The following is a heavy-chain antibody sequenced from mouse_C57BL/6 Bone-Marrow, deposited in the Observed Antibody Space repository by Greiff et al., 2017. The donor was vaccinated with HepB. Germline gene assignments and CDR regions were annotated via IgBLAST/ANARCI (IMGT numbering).Heavy chain of an antibody. Sequence: QVQLQQSGAELARPGASVKLSCKASGYTFTSYGISWVKQGTGQGLEWIGEIYPRSGNTYYNEKFTGKATLTADKSSSTAYMDLRSLTSEASAVYFCARWDYYGSSYDYWGQGTTLTVSS. CDR1: GYTFTSYG. V-gene: IGHV1-81*01. CDR3: ARWDYYGSSYDY. D-gene: IGHD1-1*01. J-gene: IGHJ2*01. CDR2: IYPRSGNT.